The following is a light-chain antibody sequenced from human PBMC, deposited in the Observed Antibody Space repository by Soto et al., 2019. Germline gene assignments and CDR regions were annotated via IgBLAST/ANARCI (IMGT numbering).Light chain of an antibody. CDR1: QSISSSF. J-gene: IGKJ1*01. CDR3: QQYNSFSLT. Sequence: EIVLTQSPGILSLSPGERAYLSCGASQSISSSFLAWYQQKPGQAPRLLIYGASSRATGIPDRFSGTGSGTEFTLTISGLQSEDFAIYYCQQYNSFSLTFGQGTKVDIK. V-gene: IGKV3-20*01. CDR2: GAS.